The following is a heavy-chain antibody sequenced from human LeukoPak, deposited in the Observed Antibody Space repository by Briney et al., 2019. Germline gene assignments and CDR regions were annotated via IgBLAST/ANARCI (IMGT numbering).Heavy chain of an antibody. CDR2: INPNSGGT. Sequence: ASVKVSCKASGYTFTSYGISWVRQAPGQGLEWMGWINPNSGGTNYAQKFQGRVTMTRDTSISTAYMELSRLRSDDTAVYYCARSHNDFWSGYYWLYYYYGMDVWGQGTTVTVPS. V-gene: IGHV1-2*02. D-gene: IGHD3-3*01. CDR3: ARSHNDFWSGYYWLYYYYGMDV. CDR1: GYTFTSYG. J-gene: IGHJ6*02.